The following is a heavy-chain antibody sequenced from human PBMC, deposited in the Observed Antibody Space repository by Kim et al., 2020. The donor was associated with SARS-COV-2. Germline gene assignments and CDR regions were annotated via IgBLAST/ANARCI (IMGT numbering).Heavy chain of an antibody. J-gene: IGHJ5*02. CDR2: ISYDGSNK. Sequence: GGSLRLSCAASGFTFSSYAMHWVRQAPGKGLEWVAVISYDGSNKYYADSVKGRFTISRDNSKNTLYLQMNSLRAEDTAVYYCARPSKGFRGVIPSWFDP. CDR3: ARPSKGFRGVIPSWFDP. V-gene: IGHV3-30-3*01. D-gene: IGHD3-10*01. CDR1: GFTFSSYA.